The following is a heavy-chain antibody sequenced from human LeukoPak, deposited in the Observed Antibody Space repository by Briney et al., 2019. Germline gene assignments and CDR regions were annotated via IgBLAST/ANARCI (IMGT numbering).Heavy chain of an antibody. V-gene: IGHV3-64*02. D-gene: IGHD3-10*01. CDR3: ARGGAYGSGSYYNMDY. CDR2: ITTDGGDT. J-gene: IGHJ4*02. CDR1: GFTFSSYA. Sequence: GGSLRLSCAASGFTFSSYAMHWVRQAPGKGLKFVAAITTDGGDTYYADSVKGRFTISRDNSKNTLYPQMGSLRAEDMAFYYCARGGAYGSGSYYNMDYWGQGTLVTVSS.